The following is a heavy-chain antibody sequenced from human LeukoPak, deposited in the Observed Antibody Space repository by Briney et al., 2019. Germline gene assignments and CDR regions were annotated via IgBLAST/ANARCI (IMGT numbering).Heavy chain of an antibody. V-gene: IGHV3-23*01. Sequence: GGSLRLSCAASGFTFSSYGMSWVRQAPGKGLEWVSAISGSGGSTYYADSVKGRFTISRDNSKNTLYLQMNSLRAEDTAVYYCAKDCYDSSGYFAFDIWGQGTMVTVSS. CDR3: AKDCYDSSGYFAFDI. J-gene: IGHJ3*02. CDR1: GFTFSSYG. CDR2: ISGSGGST. D-gene: IGHD3-22*01.